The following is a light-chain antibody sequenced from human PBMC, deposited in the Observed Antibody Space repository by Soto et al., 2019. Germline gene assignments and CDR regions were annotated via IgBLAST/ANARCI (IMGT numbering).Light chain of an antibody. Sequence: DIQLTQSPSTLSASVGDRVTITFRDSQTSSSWLAWHQQEPGKAPQLRIYDASGLESGVASSGSGSGTGTEFTLSICCLEAEEFAVYYCQQRRILLPFGGGTKVDIK. V-gene: IGKV1-5*01. CDR1: QTSSSW. CDR3: QQRRILLP. J-gene: IGKJ4*01. CDR2: DAS.